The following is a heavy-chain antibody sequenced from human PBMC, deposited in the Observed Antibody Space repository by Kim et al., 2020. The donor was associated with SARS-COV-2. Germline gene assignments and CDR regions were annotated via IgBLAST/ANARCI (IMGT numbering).Heavy chain of an antibody. J-gene: IGHJ4*02. V-gene: IGHV1-69*01. CDR3: ARDRDDYYGSGSAAFDY. D-gene: IGHD3-10*01. Sequence: FQGRVTITADESTSTAYMELSSLRSEDTAVYYCARDRDDYYGSGSAAFDYWGQGTLVTVSS.